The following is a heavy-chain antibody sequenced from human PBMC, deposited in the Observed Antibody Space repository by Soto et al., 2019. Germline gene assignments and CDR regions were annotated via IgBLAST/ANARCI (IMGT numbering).Heavy chain of an antibody. CDR3: ARVPLGTDYRIDY. V-gene: IGHV1-3*01. CDR1: GYTFTSYA. Sequence: QVQLVQSGAEVKKPGASVKVSCKASGYTFTSYAMHWVRQAPGQRLEWMGWINAGNGNTKYSQKFQGRVTITRDTSASTAYMELSSLRSEDTAVYYCARVPLGTDYRIDYWGQGTLVTFSS. D-gene: IGHD1-26*01. CDR2: INAGNGNT. J-gene: IGHJ4*02.